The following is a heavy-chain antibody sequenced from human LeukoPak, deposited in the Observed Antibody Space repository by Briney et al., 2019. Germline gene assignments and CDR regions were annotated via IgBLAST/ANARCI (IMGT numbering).Heavy chain of an antibody. CDR2: IWYDGSNK. CDR3: ASNSVAAAGTGYFDY. D-gene: IGHD6-13*01. V-gene: IGHV3-33*08. J-gene: IGHJ4*02. CDR1: AFTFSSYG. Sequence: GGSLRLSCAASAFTFSSYGMHWVRQAPGKGLEWVAVIWYDGSNKYYADSVKGRFTISRDNSKNTLYLQMNSLRAEDTAVYYCASNSVAAAGTGYFDYWGQGTLVTVSS.